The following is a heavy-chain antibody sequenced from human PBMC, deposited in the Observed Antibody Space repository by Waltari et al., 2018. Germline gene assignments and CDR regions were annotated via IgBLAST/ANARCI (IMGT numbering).Heavy chain of an antibody. V-gene: IGHV3-7*01. J-gene: IGHJ4*02. CDR3: ARGKSFGDY. Sequence: DVQLVESGGGLVQPGGSLRFSCAASGSTFSSCWMSWVRQAQGKGLEWVANIKQDGSEKYYVDSVKGRFTISRDNAKNSLYLQMNSLRAEDTAVYYCARGKSFGDYWGQGTLVTVSS. CDR1: GSTFSSCW. CDR2: IKQDGSEK. D-gene: IGHD3-16*01.